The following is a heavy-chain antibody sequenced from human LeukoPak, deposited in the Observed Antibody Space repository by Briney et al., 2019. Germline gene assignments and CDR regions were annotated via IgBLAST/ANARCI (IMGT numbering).Heavy chain of an antibody. J-gene: IGHJ4*02. D-gene: IGHD2-15*01. V-gene: IGHV4-34*01. CDR3: ARRASVAATLDY. CDR1: GGSSSGYY. Sequence: PSETLSLTCAVYGGSSSGYYWGWIRQPPGKGLEWIGDIHHSGSTNNNPSLKSRVTMSVDTSKNQFSLKLSSVTAADTSVYYCARRASVAATLDYWGRGTLVTVSS. CDR2: IHHSGST.